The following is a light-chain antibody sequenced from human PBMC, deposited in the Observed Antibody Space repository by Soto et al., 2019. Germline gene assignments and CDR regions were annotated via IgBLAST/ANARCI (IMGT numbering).Light chain of an antibody. CDR2: GAS. J-gene: IGKJ3*01. V-gene: IGKV3-20*01. CDR3: QQFGSSTLFT. CDR1: QSVSSTY. Sequence: EIVLTQSPGTLSLSPGERATLSCRASQSVSSTYLAWYQQKPGQAPRLLIYGASSRATGIPDRFSGSGSGTDFTLTISRLEPEDCPGYYFQQFGSSTLFTFGPGPKVDVK.